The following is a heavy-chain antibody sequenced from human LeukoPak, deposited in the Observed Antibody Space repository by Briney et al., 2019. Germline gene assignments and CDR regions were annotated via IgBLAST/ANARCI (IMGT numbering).Heavy chain of an antibody. CDR2: IYYSGST. CDR3: ARGRFLDAFDI. D-gene: IGHD3-3*01. Sequence: SETLSLTCTVSGGSISSSSYYWGWIRQPPGKGLEWIGSIYYSGSTKYKPSLKSRVTISVDTSKNQFSLKLSSVTAADTAVYYCARGRFLDAFDIWGQGTMVTVSS. V-gene: IGHV4-39*07. CDR1: GGSISSSSYY. J-gene: IGHJ3*02.